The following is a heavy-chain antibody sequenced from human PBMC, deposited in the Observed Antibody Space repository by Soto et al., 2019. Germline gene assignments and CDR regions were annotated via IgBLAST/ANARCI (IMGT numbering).Heavy chain of an antibody. CDR1: GFSFSNYW. CDR3: AKDLHIAATDY. D-gene: IGHD6-13*01. Sequence: GGSLRLSCAASGFSFSNYWMHWVRQAPGKGLVWVSRIKGDGSETNYADSVKGRFTISRDNAKNTLYLQMNSLRAEGTAVYYCAKDLHIAATDYWGQGTLVTVSS. CDR2: IKGDGSET. J-gene: IGHJ4*02. V-gene: IGHV3-74*01.